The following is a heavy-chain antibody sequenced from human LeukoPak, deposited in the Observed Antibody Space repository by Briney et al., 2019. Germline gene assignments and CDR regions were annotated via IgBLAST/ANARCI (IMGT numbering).Heavy chain of an antibody. CDR3: ARRRVGAISPCNWFDP. CDR2: IYYTGST. V-gene: IGHV4-59*08. CDR1: GGSISSYY. D-gene: IGHD1-26*01. J-gene: IGHJ5*02. Sequence: PSETLSLTCTVSGGSISSYYWSWIRQPPGKGLEWIGYIYYTGSTNYNPSLKSRVTISVDTSKNQFSLKLNSVTAADTAVYYCARRRVGAISPCNWFDPWGQGTLVTVSS.